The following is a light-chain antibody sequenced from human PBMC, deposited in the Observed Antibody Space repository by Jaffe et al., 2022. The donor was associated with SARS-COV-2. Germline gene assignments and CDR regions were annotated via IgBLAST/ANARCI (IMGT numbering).Light chain of an antibody. CDR3: QSADRSGTYVV. Sequence: SYELTQPPSVSVSPGQTARITCSGDALPKQHAYWYQQKPGQAPVVVISKDSERPSGIPERFSGSSSGTTVTLTISGVQAEDEADYYCQSADRSGTYVVFGGGSKLTVL. J-gene: IGLJ3*02. V-gene: IGLV3-25*03. CDR1: ALPKQH. CDR2: KDS.